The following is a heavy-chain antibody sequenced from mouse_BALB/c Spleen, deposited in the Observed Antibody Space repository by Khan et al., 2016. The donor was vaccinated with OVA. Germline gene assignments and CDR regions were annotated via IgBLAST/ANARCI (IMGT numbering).Heavy chain of an antibody. D-gene: IGHD1-1*01. J-gene: IGHJ2*01. CDR1: GYSITSDYA. V-gene: IGHV3-2*02. Sequence: VQLKESGHGLVKPSQSLSLTCTVTGYSITSDYAWNWIRQFPGNKLEWMGYISYNGNTKYNPSLKSRISITRDTSKNQFFLQLNSVTPEDTATYYCARIYGGDFDYWGQGTTLTVSS. CDR2: ISYNGNT. CDR3: ARIYGGDFDY.